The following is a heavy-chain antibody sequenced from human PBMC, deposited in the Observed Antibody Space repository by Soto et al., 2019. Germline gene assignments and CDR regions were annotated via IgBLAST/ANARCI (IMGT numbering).Heavy chain of an antibody. CDR2: VTPERSLY. V-gene: IGHV3-30*18. J-gene: IGHJ4*02. CDR1: GFTFSSCA. D-gene: IGHD2-8*02. Sequence: AGGSLRLSCVASGFTFSSCAMHWVRQVPGKGLEWLAVVTPERSLYPYGDSVKGRFSNSRDKSRKTLYLQMNNLRPEEMAVYYCVKDRSDTWSFDYWGQGTLVTVSS. CDR3: VKDRSDTWSFDY.